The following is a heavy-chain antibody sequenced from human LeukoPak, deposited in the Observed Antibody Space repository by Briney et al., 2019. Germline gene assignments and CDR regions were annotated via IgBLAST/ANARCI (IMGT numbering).Heavy chain of an antibody. CDR3: ARAAGDLDY. V-gene: IGHV1-8*01. Sequence: ASVKVSCKASGYPFTSYDINWVRQATGQGLEWVGWMNPNSGNTGSAQKFQGRVSMTRDTSISTAYMELSSLRSEDTAIYYCARAAGDLDYWGQGTLVTVSS. CDR2: MNPNSGNT. CDR1: GYPFTSYD. J-gene: IGHJ4*02.